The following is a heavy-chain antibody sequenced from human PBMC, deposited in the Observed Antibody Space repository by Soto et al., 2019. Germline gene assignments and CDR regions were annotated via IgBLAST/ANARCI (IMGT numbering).Heavy chain of an antibody. V-gene: IGHV1-8*01. CDR3: ARDACSGGSCYSFLPFDY. J-gene: IGHJ4*02. CDR1: GYTFTSYD. CDR2: MNPNSGNT. Sequence: ASVKVSCKAAGYTFTSYDIDWVRQATGQGLEWMGWMNPNSGNTGYAQKFQGRGTITRDKSMSTAYMELSSLRSEDTAVYYCARDACSGGSCYSFLPFDYWGQGTLVTVSS. D-gene: IGHD2-15*01.